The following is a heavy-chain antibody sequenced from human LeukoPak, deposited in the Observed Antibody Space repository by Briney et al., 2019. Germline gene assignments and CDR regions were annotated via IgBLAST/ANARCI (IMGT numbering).Heavy chain of an antibody. D-gene: IGHD6-13*01. J-gene: IGHJ1*01. CDR2: ISGSGGST. CDR1: GFTFSSYA. V-gene: IGHV3-23*01. CDR3: AKEGHSSSWYLVTSEYFQH. Sequence: PGGSLRLSCAASGFTFSSYAMSWVRQAPGKGLEWVSAISGSGGSTYSADSVKGRFTISRDNSKNTLYLQMNSLRAEDTAVYYCAKEGHSSSWYLVTSEYFQHWGQGTLVTVSS.